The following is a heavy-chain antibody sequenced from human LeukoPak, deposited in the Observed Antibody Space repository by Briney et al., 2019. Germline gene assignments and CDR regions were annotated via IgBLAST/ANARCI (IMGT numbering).Heavy chain of an antibody. CDR3: ARDQGQVDRGLVLSFEY. D-gene: IGHD5-18*01. Sequence: ASVKLSCTASGYTFISYDIHWGRHAPGQRLEWMGWINTKSGTTKYAQMSQSRVTVTRDTSTSTAYMELTSLRSDDTAVYYCARDQGQVDRGLVLSFEYWGQGTLVTASS. V-gene: IGHV1-2*02. CDR2: INTKSGTT. J-gene: IGHJ4*02. CDR1: GYTFISYD.